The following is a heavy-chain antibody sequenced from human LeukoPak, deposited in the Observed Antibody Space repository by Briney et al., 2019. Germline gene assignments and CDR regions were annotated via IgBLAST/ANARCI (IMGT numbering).Heavy chain of an antibody. CDR3: ARGRGYGDYVFDY. D-gene: IGHD4-17*01. V-gene: IGHV4-34*01. J-gene: IGHJ4*02. CDR1: GGSFSGYY. CDR2: INHSGST. Sequence: KPSETLSLTCAVYGGSFSGYYWSWIRQPPGKGLEWIGEINHSGSTNYNPSLKSRVTISVDTSKNQFSLKLSSVTAADTAVYYCARGRGYGDYVFDYWGQGTLVTVSS.